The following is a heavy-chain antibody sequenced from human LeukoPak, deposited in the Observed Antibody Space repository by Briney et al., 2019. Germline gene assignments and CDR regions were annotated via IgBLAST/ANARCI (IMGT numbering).Heavy chain of an antibody. CDR3: ARARNYYDSSDYYYEGDAFDI. CDR1: GGSISSYN. V-gene: IGHV4-59*01. J-gene: IGHJ3*02. Sequence: SETLSLTCTVSGGSISSYNWSWIRQPPGKGLECIGYIYYSGSTNYNPSLKSRVTISVDTSKNQFSLKLSSVTAADTAVYYCARARNYYDSSDYYYEGDAFDIWGQGTMVTVSS. D-gene: IGHD3-22*01. CDR2: IYYSGST.